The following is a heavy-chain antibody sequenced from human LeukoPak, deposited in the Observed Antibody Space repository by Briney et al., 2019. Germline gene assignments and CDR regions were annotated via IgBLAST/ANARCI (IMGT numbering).Heavy chain of an antibody. D-gene: IGHD3-16*01. CDR1: GFTFSSYS. J-gene: IGHJ4*02. Sequence: GGSLRLSRAASGFTFSSYSMNWVRQAPGKGLEWVSYISSSSTTIYYADSVKGRFTISRDNAKNSVYLQMDSLRAEDTAVYYCARGGDYWGQGTLVTVSS. CDR3: ARGGDY. CDR2: ISSSSTTI. V-gene: IGHV3-48*04.